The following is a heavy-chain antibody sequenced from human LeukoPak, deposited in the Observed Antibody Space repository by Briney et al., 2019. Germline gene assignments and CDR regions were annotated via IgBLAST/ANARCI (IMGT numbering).Heavy chain of an antibody. CDR3: ARAGSSGSFSPHHDAFDI. CDR2: VIPIFGTE. J-gene: IGHJ3*02. D-gene: IGHD1-26*01. V-gene: IGHV1-69*13. Sequence: ASVKVSCKVSGRTFSSYAISWVRQAPGQGLEWMGGVIPIFGTENYARKFQGRVTITADESTSTAYMERSSLRSENTAVYYCARAGSSGSFSPHHDAFDIWGQGTMVTVSS. CDR1: GRTFSSYA.